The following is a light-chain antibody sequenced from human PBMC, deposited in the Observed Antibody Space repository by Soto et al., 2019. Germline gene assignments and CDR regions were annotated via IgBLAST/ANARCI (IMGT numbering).Light chain of an antibody. J-gene: IGKJ1*01. Sequence: EIVVPGAPRSISTSVGDRVTITCRASQDIFNYLAWYQQKPGKAPKLLIYAASSLQNGVPSRFSGSGSGTDFTLTISSLQPEDFASYYCQQGNIFPWTFGQGTKVDIK. CDR2: AAS. CDR1: QDIFNY. CDR3: QQGNIFPWT. V-gene: IGKV1-12*01.